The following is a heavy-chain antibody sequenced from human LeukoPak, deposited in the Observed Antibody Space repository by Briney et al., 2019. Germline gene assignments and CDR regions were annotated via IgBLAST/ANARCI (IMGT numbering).Heavy chain of an antibody. V-gene: IGHV4-59*01. CDR2: IYYSGTT. CDR3: ARVTCTSTSCYRKDAFDI. D-gene: IGHD2-2*01. CDR1: GGSISSYY. J-gene: IGHJ3*02. Sequence: PWETLSLTCTVSGGSISSYYWNWIRQPPGKGLEWIGYIYYSGTTNYNPSLKGRVTISVDTSKNQFSLKLSSVTAADTAVYYCARVTCTSTSCYRKDAFDIWGQGTMVTVPS.